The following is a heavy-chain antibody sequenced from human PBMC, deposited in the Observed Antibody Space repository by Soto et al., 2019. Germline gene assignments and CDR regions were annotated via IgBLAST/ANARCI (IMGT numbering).Heavy chain of an antibody. V-gene: IGHV1-2*02. CDR1: GYTFTGYY. CDR2: INPNSGGT. Sequence: GASVKVSCKASGYTFTGYYMHWVRQAPGQGLEWMGWINPNSGGTNYAQKFQGRVTMTRDTSISTAYMELSRLRSDDTAVYYCAKTDYDILTGYYKDNWFDPWGQGTLVTVSS. CDR3: AKTDYDILTGYYKDNWFDP. J-gene: IGHJ5*02. D-gene: IGHD3-9*01.